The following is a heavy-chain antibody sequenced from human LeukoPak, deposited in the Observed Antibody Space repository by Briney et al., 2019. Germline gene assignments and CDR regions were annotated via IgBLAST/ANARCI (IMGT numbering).Heavy chain of an antibody. D-gene: IGHD6-19*01. CDR1: GFTFNNYV. CDR3: ARETAVAGSDV. V-gene: IGHV3-48*03. CDR2: ISSSGSTM. J-gene: IGHJ6*04. Sequence: GGSLRLSCEASGFTFNNYVMTWVRQAPGKGLEWVSYISSSGSTMFYADSVKGRFTISRDNTKNSLYLQMNSLRAEDTAVYYCARETAVAGSDVWGKGTTVTISS.